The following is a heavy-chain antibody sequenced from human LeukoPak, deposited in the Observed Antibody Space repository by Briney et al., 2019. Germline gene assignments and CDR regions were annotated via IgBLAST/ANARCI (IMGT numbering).Heavy chain of an antibody. CDR1: GGSISSGGYS. Sequence: SETLSLTCAVSGGSISSGGYSWSWIRQPPGKGLEWIGYIYYSGSTYYNPSLKSRVTISVDTSKNQFSLKLSSVTAADTAVYYCASTAHHYGDYVLFDYWGQGTLVTVSS. V-gene: IGHV4-30-4*07. D-gene: IGHD4-17*01. J-gene: IGHJ4*02. CDR3: ASTAHHYGDYVLFDY. CDR2: IYYSGST.